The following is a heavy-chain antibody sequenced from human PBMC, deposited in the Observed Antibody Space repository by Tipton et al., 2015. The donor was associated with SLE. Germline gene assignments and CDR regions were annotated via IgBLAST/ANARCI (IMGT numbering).Heavy chain of an antibody. J-gene: IGHJ6*02. CDR3: ARDGDDYGGYFYYGMDV. CDR2: IYYRGST. D-gene: IGHD4-17*01. Sequence: TLSLTCTVSGGSISSSSYYWGWIRQPPGKGLEWIGSIYYRGSTYYNPSLKRRVTISVDTSKNQFSLKMIAVTAADTAVYYCARDGDDYGGYFYYGMDVWGQGTTVTVSS. CDR1: GGSISSSSYY. V-gene: IGHV4-39*07.